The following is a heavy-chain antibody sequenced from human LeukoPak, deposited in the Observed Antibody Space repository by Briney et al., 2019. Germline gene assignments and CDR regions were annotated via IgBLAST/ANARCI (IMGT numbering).Heavy chain of an antibody. V-gene: IGHV1-46*01. Sequence: ASVKVSCKASGYTFANNYLHWVRQAPGQGLEWMGMIYPRDGSTSYAQNFRGRVTVTRDTSTTTVHMELRGLRSEDTAVYYCARDQEGFDYWGQGTVVTVSS. J-gene: IGHJ4*02. CDR3: ARDQEGFDY. CDR2: IYPRDGST. CDR1: GYTFANNY.